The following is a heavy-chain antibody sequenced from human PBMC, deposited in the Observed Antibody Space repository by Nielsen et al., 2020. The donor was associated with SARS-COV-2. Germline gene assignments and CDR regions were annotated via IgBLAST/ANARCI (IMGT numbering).Heavy chain of an antibody. D-gene: IGHD2-2*01. CDR3: ARDDGIGYCSSTSCRPGVYYYCYGMDV. CDR2: ISSSSSTI. Sequence: VRQAPGKGLEWVSYISSSSSTIYYADSVKGRFTISRDNAKNSLYLQMNSLRAEDTAVYYCARDDGIGYCSSTSCRPGVYYYCYGMDVWGQGTTVTVSS. V-gene: IGHV3-48*01. J-gene: IGHJ6*02.